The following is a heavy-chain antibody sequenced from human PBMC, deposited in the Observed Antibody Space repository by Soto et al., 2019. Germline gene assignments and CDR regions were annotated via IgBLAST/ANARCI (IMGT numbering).Heavy chain of an antibody. V-gene: IGHV3-33*06. CDR1: GFTFNTYG. CDR2: IWYDGSNK. Sequence: QVQLVESGGGVVQPGRSLRLSCAASGFTFNTYGMHWVRQAPGKGLEGVAVIWYDGSNKYYADSVKGRFTISRDNSKNTLYLQMNSLRAEDTAVYYCAKDRRWGTSAMDVWGQGTTVTVSS. J-gene: IGHJ6*02. D-gene: IGHD3-16*01. CDR3: AKDRRWGTSAMDV.